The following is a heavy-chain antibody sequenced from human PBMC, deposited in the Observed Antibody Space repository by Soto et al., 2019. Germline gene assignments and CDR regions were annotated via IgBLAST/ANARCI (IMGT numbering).Heavy chain of an antibody. J-gene: IGHJ4*02. CDR3: ARDARLSYYDSSGYDY. CDR2: IWYDGSNK. D-gene: IGHD3-22*01. CDR1: GFTFSSYG. Sequence: QVQLVESGGGVVQPGRSLRLSCAASGFTFSSYGMHWVRQAPGKGLEGVAVIWYDGSNKYYADSVKGRFTISRDNSKNTLYLQMNSLRAEDTAVYYCARDARLSYYDSSGYDYWGQGTLVTVSS. V-gene: IGHV3-33*01.